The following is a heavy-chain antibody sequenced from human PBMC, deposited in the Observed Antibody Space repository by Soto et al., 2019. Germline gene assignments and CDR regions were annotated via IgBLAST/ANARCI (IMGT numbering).Heavy chain of an antibody. CDR2: ISGGGTST. J-gene: IGHJ4*02. Sequence: AGGSXRLSCASCGFTFNSYAMSLVRHAPGKGLEWVSGISGGGTSTYYADSVKGRFSISRENSKNRVYLQMNSLRAEDTDIYYCEKGSAYITEVGFDYWGQGTLVTVSS. CDR1: GFTFNSYA. V-gene: IGHV3-23*01. D-gene: IGHD3-10*01. CDR3: EKGSAYITEVGFDY.